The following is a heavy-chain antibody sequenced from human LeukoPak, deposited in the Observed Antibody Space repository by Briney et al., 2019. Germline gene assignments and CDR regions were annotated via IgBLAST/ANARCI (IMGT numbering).Heavy chain of an antibody. CDR2: ISQSGST. Sequence: SETLSLTRAVSGYFMSSGYYWGWIRQPPGKGLEWIGSISQSGSTYYNPSLKSRVTISVDTSRNQVSLKLNSVTATDTAVYYCARHRYPGSSDYFDCWGQGTLVTVSS. CDR3: ARHRYPGSSDYFDC. J-gene: IGHJ4*02. V-gene: IGHV4-38-2*01. CDR1: GYFMSSGYY. D-gene: IGHD6-6*01.